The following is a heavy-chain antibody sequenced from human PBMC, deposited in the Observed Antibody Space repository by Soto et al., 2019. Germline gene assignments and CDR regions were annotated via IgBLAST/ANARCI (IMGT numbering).Heavy chain of an antibody. D-gene: IGHD2-2*01. J-gene: IGHJ4*02. CDR3: AKGVDGPAAIGY. CDR1: GFTFSSYA. Sequence: EVQLLESGGGLVQPGGSLRLSCAASGFTFSSYAMSWVRQAPGKGLEWVSAISGSGGSTYYADSVKGRFTISRDNSKNPLYLQMNSLRAEDKAGYYCAKGVDGPAAIGYWGQGTLVTVSS. V-gene: IGHV3-23*01. CDR2: ISGSGGST.